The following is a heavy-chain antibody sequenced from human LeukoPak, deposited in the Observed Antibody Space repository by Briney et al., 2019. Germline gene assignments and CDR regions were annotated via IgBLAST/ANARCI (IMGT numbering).Heavy chain of an antibody. CDR1: GFAFSDYE. Sequence: GGSLRLSCASSGFAFSDYEMNWVRQAPGKGLEWVSYISGSGSIIYYAVSVKGRFTISRDNAKRSLFLQMNSLRVEDTAVYYCARTMWGFDYWGQGTLVTVSS. CDR2: ISGSGSII. V-gene: IGHV3-48*03. J-gene: IGHJ4*02. D-gene: IGHD7-27*01. CDR3: ARTMWGFDY.